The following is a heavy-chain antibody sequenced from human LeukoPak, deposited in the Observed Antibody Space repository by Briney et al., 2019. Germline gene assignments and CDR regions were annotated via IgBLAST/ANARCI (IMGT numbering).Heavy chain of an antibody. Sequence: GGSLRLSCAASGFTFSSYEMNWVRQAPGKGLEWVSYISSSGSTKYYADSVKGRFTISRDNAKNSLYLQMNSLRAGDTAVYYCARDKAPYCSGGSCYSHYYYMDVWGKGTTVTVSS. CDR2: ISSSGSTK. V-gene: IGHV3-48*03. J-gene: IGHJ6*03. D-gene: IGHD2-15*01. CDR1: GFTFSSYE. CDR3: ARDKAPYCSGGSCYSHYYYMDV.